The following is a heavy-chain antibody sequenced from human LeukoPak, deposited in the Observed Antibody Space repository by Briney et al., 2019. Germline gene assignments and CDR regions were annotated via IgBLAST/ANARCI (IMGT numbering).Heavy chain of an antibody. Sequence: PSETLSLTCAVYGGSFSGYYWSWIRQPPGKGLEWIGEINHSGSTNYNPSLKSRVTISVDTSKNQFSLKLSSVTAADTAVYYCARMRLLWFGELLYPYFDYWGQGTLVTVSS. CDR2: INHSGST. CDR1: GGSFSGYY. CDR3: ARMRLLWFGELLYPYFDY. V-gene: IGHV4-34*01. D-gene: IGHD3-10*01. J-gene: IGHJ4*02.